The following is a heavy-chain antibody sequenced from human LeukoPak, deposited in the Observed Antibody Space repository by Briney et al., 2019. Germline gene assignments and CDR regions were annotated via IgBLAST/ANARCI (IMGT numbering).Heavy chain of an antibody. CDR3: TTDQQGYYDYVWGSYTAFDI. J-gene: IGHJ3*02. D-gene: IGHD3-16*01. CDR2: IKSKTDGGTT. V-gene: IGHV3-15*01. CDR1: GFTFSNAW. Sequence: GGSLRLSCAASGFTFSNAWMSWVRQAPGKGLEWVGRIKSKTDGGTTDYAAPVKGRFTISRDDSKNTLYLQMNGLKTEDTAVYYCTTDQQGYYDYVWGSYTAFDIWGQGTMVTVSS.